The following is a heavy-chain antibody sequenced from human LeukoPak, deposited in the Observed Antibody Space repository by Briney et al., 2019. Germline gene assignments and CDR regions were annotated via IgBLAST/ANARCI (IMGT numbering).Heavy chain of an antibody. CDR1: GGSFTPYY. Sequence: KPSETLSLTCTVSGGSFTPYYWSWIRQPPGKGLEWIGHISYSGSINYNPSLKSRVTISMHTSKNQLSLKLNSVTAADTAVYYCASSGQCTNGLCRDVGYMDVWGKGTTVTVSS. V-gene: IGHV4-59*01. CDR2: ISYSGSI. D-gene: IGHD2-8*01. J-gene: IGHJ6*03. CDR3: ASSGQCTNGLCRDVGYMDV.